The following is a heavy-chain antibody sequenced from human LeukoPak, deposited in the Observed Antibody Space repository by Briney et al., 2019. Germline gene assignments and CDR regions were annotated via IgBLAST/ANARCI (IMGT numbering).Heavy chain of an antibody. J-gene: IGHJ6*02. D-gene: IGHD3-10*01. CDR2: IYSGGST. Sequence: GGSLRLSCAASGFTVSSNYMSWVRQAPGKGLEWVSVIYSGGSTYYADSVKGRFTISRDNSKNTLYLQMNSLRAEDTAVYYCARDRVYYGSGRTYYYYGMGVWGQGTTVTASS. V-gene: IGHV3-66*01. CDR1: GFTVSSNY. CDR3: ARDRVYYGSGRTYYYYGMGV.